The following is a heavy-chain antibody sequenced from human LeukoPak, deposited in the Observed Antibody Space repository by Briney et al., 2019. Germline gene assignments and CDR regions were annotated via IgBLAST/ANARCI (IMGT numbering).Heavy chain of an antibody. Sequence: SETLSLTCTVSGGSISSYYWSWIRQPPGKGLEWIGEIIDTGSTKYNSSLKSRVTISVDTSKNEFSLNLASVTTADTAIYYCARGLASGYPPIPFDYWGQGTLVTVSS. D-gene: IGHD3-3*01. CDR3: ARGLASGYPPIPFDY. V-gene: IGHV4-34*12. CDR2: IIDTGST. J-gene: IGHJ4*02. CDR1: GGSISSYY.